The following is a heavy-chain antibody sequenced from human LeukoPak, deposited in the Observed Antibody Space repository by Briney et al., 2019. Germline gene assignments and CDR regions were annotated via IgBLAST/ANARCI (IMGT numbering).Heavy chain of an antibody. Sequence: GGSLRLSCAASGFTFSSYGMSWVRQAPGKGLEWVSSISGSTRSTYYADSVKGRFTISRDNSKNTLYLQMSSLRAEDTATYYCAKDMNPYHYDSSGYYDDYWGQGTLVTVSS. CDR3: AKDMNPYHYDSSGYYDDY. V-gene: IGHV3-23*01. J-gene: IGHJ4*02. D-gene: IGHD3-22*01. CDR1: GFTFSSYG. CDR2: ISGSTRST.